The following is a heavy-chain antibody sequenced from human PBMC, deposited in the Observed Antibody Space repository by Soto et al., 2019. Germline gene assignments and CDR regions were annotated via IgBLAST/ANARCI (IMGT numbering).Heavy chain of an antibody. Sequence: PEHSLTLSSGASGFTFSICTMHGFRQAPGKGLEWVSDISGSGSTIYYADSVKGRFTISRDNAKNSLYLQMNSLRDDDTAVYYCARGRGYCGGTNCYLDYWGQGA. CDR2: ISGSGSTI. CDR3: ARGRGYCGGTNCYLDY. CDR1: GFTFSICT. V-gene: IGHV3-48*02. D-gene: IGHD2-21*01. J-gene: IGHJ4*02.